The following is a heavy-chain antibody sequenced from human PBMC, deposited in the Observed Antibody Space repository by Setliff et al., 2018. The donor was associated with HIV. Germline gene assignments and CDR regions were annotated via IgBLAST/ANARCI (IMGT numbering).Heavy chain of an antibody. Sequence: PEETLSLTCTVSGGAISRYYWSWIRQPAGKGLEWIGRIYPSGNINYNPSLKSRLTMAIDTSKNQFSLKLSSVTATDTAVYYCARDAGPHYGSGPPLEYWGQGIQVTVSS. J-gene: IGHJ4*02. V-gene: IGHV4-4*07. CDR2: IYPSGNI. CDR1: GGAISRYY. CDR3: ARDAGPHYGSGPPLEY. D-gene: IGHD3-10*01.